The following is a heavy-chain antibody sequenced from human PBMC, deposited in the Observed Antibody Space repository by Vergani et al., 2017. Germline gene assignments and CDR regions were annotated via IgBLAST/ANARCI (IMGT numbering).Heavy chain of an antibody. V-gene: IGHV3-21*01. CDR2: ISRSSSYI. CDR3: ARDFRAYSSSWYDYVDV. CDR1: GFTFSSYS. J-gene: IGHJ6*03. D-gene: IGHD6-13*01. Sequence: EVQLVESGGGLVKPGGSLRLSCAASGFTFSSYSMNWVRQAPGKGLEWVSSISRSSSYIYYADSVKGRFTISRDNAKNSLYLQMNSLRAEDTAVYYCARDFRAYSSSWYDYVDVWGKGTTVTVSS.